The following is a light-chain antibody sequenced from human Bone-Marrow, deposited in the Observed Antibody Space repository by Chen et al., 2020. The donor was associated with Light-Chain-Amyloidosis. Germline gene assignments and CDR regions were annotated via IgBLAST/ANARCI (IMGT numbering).Light chain of an antibody. CDR3: MQGTHWPPHT. J-gene: IGKJ2*01. V-gene: IGKV2-30*01. CDR1: RSLVYTDGNTY. Sequence: DVVMTQSPLSLPVTLGQPASISCRSSRSLVYTDGNTYLNWFQQSPGQSPRRLIFKVSNRDSGVPDRISVSESGTDFTLKISRVESEDVGVCYLMQGTHWPPHTFGQGTTLEIK. CDR2: KVS.